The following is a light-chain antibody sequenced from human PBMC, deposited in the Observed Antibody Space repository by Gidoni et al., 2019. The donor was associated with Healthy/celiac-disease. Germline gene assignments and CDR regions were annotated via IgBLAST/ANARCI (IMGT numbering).Light chain of an antibody. CDR2: AAS. J-gene: IGKJ4*01. CDR3: LQDYNYPLT. CDR1: QGIRND. Sequence: AIQMTQSPSSLSASVGDRVPITCRASQGIRNDLGWYQQKPGKAPKLLIYAASSLQSGVPSRFSGSGSGTDFTLTISSLQPEDFATYYCLQDYNYPLTFXGXTKVEIK. V-gene: IGKV1-6*01.